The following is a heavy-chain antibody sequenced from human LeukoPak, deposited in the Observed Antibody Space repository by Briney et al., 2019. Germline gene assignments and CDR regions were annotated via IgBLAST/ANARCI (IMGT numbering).Heavy chain of an antibody. CDR2: IYYSGST. Sequence: PSETLSLTCTVSGGSISSYYWSWIRQPPGKGLEWIGYIYYSGSTNYNPSLKSRVTISVDTSKNQFSLKLSSVTAPDTAVYYCARLSGYSYGLRSYFDYWGQGTLVTVSS. CDR3: ARLSGYSYGLRSYFDY. V-gene: IGHV4-59*08. J-gene: IGHJ4*02. CDR1: GGSISSYY. D-gene: IGHD5-18*01.